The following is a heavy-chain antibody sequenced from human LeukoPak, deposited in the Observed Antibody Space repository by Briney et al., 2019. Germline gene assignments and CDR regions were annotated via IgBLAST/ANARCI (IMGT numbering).Heavy chain of an antibody. V-gene: IGHV4-34*01. CDR1: GGSFSGYY. Sequence: SETLSLTCAVYGGSFSGYYWSWIRQPPGKGLEWIGEINHSGSTNYNPSLTSRVTISVDTSKNQFSLKLSSVTAADTAVYYCARGLSSGWYIFDYWGQGTLVTVSS. CDR3: ARGLSSGWYIFDY. CDR2: INHSGST. D-gene: IGHD6-19*01. J-gene: IGHJ4*02.